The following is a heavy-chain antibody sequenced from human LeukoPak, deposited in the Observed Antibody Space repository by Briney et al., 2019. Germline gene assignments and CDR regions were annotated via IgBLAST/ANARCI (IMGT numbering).Heavy chain of an antibody. V-gene: IGHV4-34*01. CDR1: GGSFSGYY. J-gene: IGHJ4*02. CDR3: ALETGGCSSTSCPDY. D-gene: IGHD2-2*01. CDR2: INHSGST. Sequence: SETLSLTCAVYGGSFSGYYWSWIRQPPGKGLEWIGEINHSGSTNYNPSLKSRVTISVDTSKNQFSLKLSSVTAADTAVYYCALETGGCSSTSCPDYWGQGTLVTVSS.